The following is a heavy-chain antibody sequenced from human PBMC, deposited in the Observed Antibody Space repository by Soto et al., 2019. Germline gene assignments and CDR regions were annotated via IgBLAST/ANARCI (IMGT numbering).Heavy chain of an antibody. J-gene: IGHJ4*02. V-gene: IGHV3-48*02. CDR2: ISSSSSTI. D-gene: IGHD3-16*02. CDR1: GFTFSSYS. Sequence: TGGSLRLSCAASGFTFSSYSMNWVRQAPGKGLEWVSYISSSSSTIYYADSVKGRFTISRDNAKNSLYLQMNSLRDEDTAVYYCAGTYTYYDYVWGSYRYRAFDYWGQGTLVTVSS. CDR3: AGTYTYYDYVWGSYRYRAFDY.